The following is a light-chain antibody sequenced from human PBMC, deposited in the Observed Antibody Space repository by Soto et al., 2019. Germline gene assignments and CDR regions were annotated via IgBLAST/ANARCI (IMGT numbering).Light chain of an antibody. CDR1: QTISNY. Sequence: DIQMTQSPSTLSASVGDRVTITCRASQTISNYLTWYQQRPGKAPKLLIYRLSILQNGVPSRFSGSGSATEFSLTISSLQPDDFATYYCQQDSIYATLGQGTRVEI. J-gene: IGKJ1*01. CDR2: RLS. CDR3: QQDSIYAT. V-gene: IGKV1-5*03.